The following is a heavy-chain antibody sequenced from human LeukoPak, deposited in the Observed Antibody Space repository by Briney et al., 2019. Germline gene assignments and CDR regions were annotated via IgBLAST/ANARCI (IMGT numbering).Heavy chain of an antibody. D-gene: IGHD4-23*01. CDR2: IYSTGST. V-gene: IGHV3-66*03. CDR3: ARDYGGATRGWFDP. CDR1: GGSISSSSYY. J-gene: IGHJ5*02. Sequence: PSETLSLTCTVSGGSISSSSYYWGWIRQPPGKGLEWVSVIYSTGSTYYADSVKGRFTISRDNSKNTLYLQMSSLRTEDTAVYYCARDYGGATRGWFDPWGQGTLVTVSS.